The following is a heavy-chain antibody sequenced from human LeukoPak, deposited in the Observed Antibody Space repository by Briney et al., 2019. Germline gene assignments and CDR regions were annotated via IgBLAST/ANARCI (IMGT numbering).Heavy chain of an antibody. J-gene: IGHJ4*02. CDR3: AKEQFVDHIFDD. V-gene: IGHV3-23*01. Sequence: GGSVRLSCAASGFTLIRYAMSWVRQAPGKGLEWVSNVSGSGGNTYYADSAKGRLTISRDNSKNTLYLQMNSLRVEDTAVYYCAKEQFVDHIFDDWGQGTLVTVSS. CDR1: GFTLIRYA. CDR2: VSGSGGNT. D-gene: IGHD2-21*01.